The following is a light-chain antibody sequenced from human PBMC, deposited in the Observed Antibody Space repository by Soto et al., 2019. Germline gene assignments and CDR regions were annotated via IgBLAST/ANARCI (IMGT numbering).Light chain of an antibody. V-gene: IGKV3-20*01. CDR3: QQYGSSPRIT. CDR1: QSITSTY. CDR2: GTT. J-gene: IGKJ3*01. Sequence: EIVLTQSPGTLSLSPGERATLSCRASQSITSTYLAWYQQKPGQAPRLLIYGTTTSATGIPDRFSGSVSGTDFTLTISRLEPEDFAVYYCQQYGSSPRITFGPGTKVDIK.